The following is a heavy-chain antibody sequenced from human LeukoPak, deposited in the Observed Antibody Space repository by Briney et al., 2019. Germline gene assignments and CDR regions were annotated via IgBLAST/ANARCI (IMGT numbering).Heavy chain of an antibody. J-gene: IGHJ4*02. V-gene: IGHV3-23*01. D-gene: IGHD1-1*01. Sequence: SGRSLRLSCAASGFTFSTYVMNWVRQAPGGGLELVSSISEIGAGSFYPDSVKGRFTISRDNSKKTLYLQMDSLRADDTAKYYCAKGISSVNWCGYYWGLGTLVTVS. CDR1: GFTFSTYV. CDR2: ISEIGAGS. CDR3: AKGISSVNWCGYY.